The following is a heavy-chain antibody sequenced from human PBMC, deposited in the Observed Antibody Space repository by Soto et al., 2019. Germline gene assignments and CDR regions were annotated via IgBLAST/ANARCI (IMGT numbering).Heavy chain of an antibody. CDR1: GYTFTSYA. Sequence: GASVKVSCKASGYTFTSYAMHWVRQAPGQRLEWMGWINAGNGNTKYSQKFQGRVTITRDTSASTAYMELSSLRSEDTAVYYCARDGLGMVRGVTYYYYYYGMDVWGQGTTVTVSS. CDR2: INAGNGNT. D-gene: IGHD3-10*01. V-gene: IGHV1-3*01. CDR3: ARDGLGMVRGVTYYYYYYGMDV. J-gene: IGHJ6*02.